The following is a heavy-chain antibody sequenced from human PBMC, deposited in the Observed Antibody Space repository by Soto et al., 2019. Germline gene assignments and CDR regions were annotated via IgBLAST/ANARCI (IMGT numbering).Heavy chain of an antibody. CDR3: ARGMVATGNGY. Sequence: SETLSLTCTVSGGSVSSGSYFWNWIRQPPGKGLEWIGFIYFTGSTNYNPSLSSRVTISVDTSKNQFFLRLSSVTAADTAVYYCARGMVATGNGYWGQGTLVTVSS. J-gene: IGHJ4*02. CDR1: GGSVSSGSYF. CDR2: IYFTGST. D-gene: IGHD5-12*01. V-gene: IGHV4-61*01.